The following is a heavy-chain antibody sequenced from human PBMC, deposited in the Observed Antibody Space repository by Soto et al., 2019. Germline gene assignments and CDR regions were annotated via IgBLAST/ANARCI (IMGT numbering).Heavy chain of an antibody. CDR3: ANPIPKTVTTFGL. J-gene: IGHJ4*02. CDR2: ISGSGDDT. CDR1: GFTFSTFA. Sequence: QLLESGGGFVQPGGSLRLSCVASGFTFSTFAMAWVRQAPGEGLEWVSAISGSGDDTFYADSMKGRFTISRDNSKDTLYLQINSLIAEDTAVYYFANPIPKTVTTFGLWGQGSLVTVSS. V-gene: IGHV3-23*01. D-gene: IGHD1-1*01.